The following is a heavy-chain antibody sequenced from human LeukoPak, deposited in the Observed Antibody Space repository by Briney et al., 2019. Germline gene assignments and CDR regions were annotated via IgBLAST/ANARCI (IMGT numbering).Heavy chain of an antibody. CDR2: ISSSGSTI. V-gene: IGHV3-48*04. CDR3: ARVQAYYDILTGSRSYYYMDV. J-gene: IGHJ6*03. D-gene: IGHD3-9*01. Sequence: GGSLRLSCAASGFTFSSYWMNWVRQAPGKGLEWVSYISSSGSTIYYADSVKGRFTISRDNAKNSLYLQMNSLRAEDTAVYYCARVQAYYDILTGSRSYYYMDVWGKGTTVTISS. CDR1: GFTFSSYW.